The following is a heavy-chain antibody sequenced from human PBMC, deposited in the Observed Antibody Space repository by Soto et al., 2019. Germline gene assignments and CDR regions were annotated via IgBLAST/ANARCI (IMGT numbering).Heavy chain of an antibody. V-gene: IGHV4-59*01. Sequence: QVQLQESGPGQVRPSETLSLTCTLSGGSISSYYWSWIRQSPGKGLEWIGYVYYNGVTKYNPSLKSRVTISAETSNKQSSLKLRSGSAADTAVYYCGRGTCRGGDCYWAPKWLDPWGRGTLVPVSS. CDR2: VYYNGVT. CDR3: GRGTCRGGDCYWAPKWLDP. D-gene: IGHD2-21*02. J-gene: IGHJ5*02. CDR1: GGSISSYY.